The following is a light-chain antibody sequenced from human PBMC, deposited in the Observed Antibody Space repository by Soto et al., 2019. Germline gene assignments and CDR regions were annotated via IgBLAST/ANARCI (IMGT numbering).Light chain of an antibody. J-gene: IGLJ1*01. CDR1: SSDVGSYNL. CDR3: CSYAVTSTYV. V-gene: IGLV2-23*02. CDR2: EVS. Sequence: QSDLTQLAYVSGSPGQSITISCTGTSSDVGSYNLVSWYQQHPGKAPKLMIYEVSKRPSGVSNRFSGSKSGNTASLTISGLQAEDEADYYCCSYAVTSTYVFGTGTKVTVL.